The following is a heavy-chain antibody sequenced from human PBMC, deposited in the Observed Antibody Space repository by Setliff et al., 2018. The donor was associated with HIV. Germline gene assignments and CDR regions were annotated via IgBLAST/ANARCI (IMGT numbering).Heavy chain of an antibody. D-gene: IGHD3-10*01. J-gene: IGHJ3*02. CDR3: ARIRGVIADASDI. Sequence: SVKVSCKASGYTFSSYAINWVRQAPGQGLEWMGGIIPVYGTPKYAQKMQGRVTITTIESTSTAYMELTSLRSDDTAVYYCARIRGVIADASDIWGQGTMVT. V-gene: IGHV1-69*05. CDR2: IIPVYGTP. CDR1: GYTFSSYA.